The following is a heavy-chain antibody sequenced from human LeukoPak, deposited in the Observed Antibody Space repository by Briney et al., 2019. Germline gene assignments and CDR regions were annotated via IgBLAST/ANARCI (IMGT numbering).Heavy chain of an antibody. CDR3: ARGYCTNGTNFDY. CDR1: GGSISSGGYY. Sequence: PSQTLSLTCAVSGGSISSGGYYWSWIRQPPGKGLEWIGEINHSGSTNYNPSLKSRVTISVDTSKNQFSLKLSSVTAADTAVYYCARGYCTNGTNFDYWGQGTLVTVSS. J-gene: IGHJ4*02. V-gene: IGHV4-30-2*01. CDR2: INHSGST. D-gene: IGHD2-8*01.